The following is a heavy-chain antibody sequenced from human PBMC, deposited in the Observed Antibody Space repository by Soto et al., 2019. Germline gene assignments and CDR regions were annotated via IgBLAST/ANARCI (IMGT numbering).Heavy chain of an antibody. CDR2: ISAYNGNT. CDR3: ARDMCSSTSCYSYGMDV. Sequence: ASVKVSCKASGYTFTSYGISWVRQAPGQGLEWMGWISAYNGNTNYAQKLQGRVTMTTDTSTSTAYMELRSLRSADTAVYYCARDMCSSTSCYSYGMDVWGQGTTVTVSS. CDR1: GYTFTSYG. V-gene: IGHV1-18*04. D-gene: IGHD2-2*01. J-gene: IGHJ6*02.